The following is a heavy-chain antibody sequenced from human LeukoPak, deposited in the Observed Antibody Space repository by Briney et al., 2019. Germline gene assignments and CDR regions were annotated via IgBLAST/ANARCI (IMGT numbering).Heavy chain of an antibody. V-gene: IGHV1-2*06. CDR2: INPNTGDT. Sequence: ASVKVSCKASGYTFTGYYMHWVRQAPGQGLEWMGRINPNTGDTNYAQKFQGRVTMTSDTSITTVYMEISRLTSDDTALFYCAVAPGDYWGQETLVTVSS. D-gene: IGHD2-21*01. J-gene: IGHJ4*02. CDR3: AVAPGDY. CDR1: GYTFTGYY.